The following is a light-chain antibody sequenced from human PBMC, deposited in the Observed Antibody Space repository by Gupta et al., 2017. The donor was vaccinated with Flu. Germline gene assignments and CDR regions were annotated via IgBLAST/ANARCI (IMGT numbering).Light chain of an antibody. CDR3: YAWEDSRSGNVV. CDR1: SSNIGSNY. V-gene: IGLV1-47*01. Sequence: QSVLTQPPSASGTPGQRVSISCSGSSSNIGSNYVYWYQHLPGTAPKLLIHRNNKRLSGGPQRLSGSKSGSSSALAISGLRAEEEADYYYYAWEDSRSGNVVFGGGTKLTVL. CDR2: RNN. J-gene: IGLJ2*01.